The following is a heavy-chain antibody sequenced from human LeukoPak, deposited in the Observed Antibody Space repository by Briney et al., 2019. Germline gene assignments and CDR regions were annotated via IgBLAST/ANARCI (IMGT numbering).Heavy chain of an antibody. Sequence: SETLSLTCAVYGGSFSGYYWSWIRQPPGKGLEWIGEINHSGSTNYNPSLKSRVTISVDTSKNQFSLKMSSVTAADTAVYYCARAYSSSWYWNWFDPWGQGTLVTVSS. J-gene: IGHJ5*02. V-gene: IGHV4-34*01. CDR3: ARAYSSSWYWNWFDP. CDR1: GGSFSGYY. D-gene: IGHD6-13*01. CDR2: INHSGST.